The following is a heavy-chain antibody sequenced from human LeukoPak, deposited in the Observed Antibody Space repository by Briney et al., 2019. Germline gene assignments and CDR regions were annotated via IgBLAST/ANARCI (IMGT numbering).Heavy chain of an antibody. V-gene: IGHV3-48*03. J-gene: IGHJ4*02. D-gene: IGHD6-6*01. CDR2: ISSRGTTT. CDR1: GFTSSSYE. CDR3: ARLYSSSSGLRASDY. Sequence: GGSLRFSCAASGFTSSSYEMNWVRQAPGKGLEWVSYISSRGTTTYYADSVKGRFTISRDDAKNSLYLHMNSLRVEDTAVYYCARLYSSSSGLRASDYWGQGTLVTVSS.